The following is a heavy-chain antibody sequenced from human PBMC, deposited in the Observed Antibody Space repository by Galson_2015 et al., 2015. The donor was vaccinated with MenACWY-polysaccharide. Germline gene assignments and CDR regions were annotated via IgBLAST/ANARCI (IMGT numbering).Heavy chain of an antibody. CDR2: ISYTGTT. J-gene: IGHJ6*03. V-gene: IGHV4-59*01. Sequence: ETLSLICTVSGGSISRYYWSWIRQPPGKGLEWIGYISYTGTTNYNPSLKSRVTISVDTSKNQYSLKLSSVTAADTAVYYCARDGAHYYYYMDVWGKGTTVTVSS. D-gene: IGHD1-26*01. CDR3: ARDGAHYYYYMDV. CDR1: GGSISRYY.